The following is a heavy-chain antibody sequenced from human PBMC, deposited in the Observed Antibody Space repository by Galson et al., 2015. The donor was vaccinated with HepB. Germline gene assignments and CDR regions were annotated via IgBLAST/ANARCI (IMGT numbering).Heavy chain of an antibody. CDR3: ARDTHRGHSGSYLIYGMDV. D-gene: IGHD1-26*01. Sequence: CAISGDSVSSNSAAWNWIRQSPSRGLEWLGRTYYRSKWYNDYAVSVKSRITINPDTSKNQFSLQLNSVTPEDTAVYYCARDTHRGHSGSYLIYGMDVWGQGTTVTVSS. CDR2: TYYRSKWYN. V-gene: IGHV6-1*01. CDR1: GDSVSSNSAA. J-gene: IGHJ6*02.